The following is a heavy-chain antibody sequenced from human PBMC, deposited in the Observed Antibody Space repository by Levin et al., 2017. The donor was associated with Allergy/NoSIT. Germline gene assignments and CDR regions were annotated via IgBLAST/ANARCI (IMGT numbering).Heavy chain of an antibody. CDR2: IKSKTDGGTT. V-gene: IGHV3-15*01. CDR1: GFTFSNAW. D-gene: IGHD2-15*01. J-gene: IGHJ3*02. Sequence: GGSLRLSCAASGFTFSNAWMSWVRQAPGKGLEWVGRIKSKTDGGTTDYAAPVKGRFTISRDDSKKTLYLQMNSLKTEDTAVYYCTTQDIVVVVAGLDAFDIWGQGTMVTVSS. CDR3: TTQDIVVVVAGLDAFDI.